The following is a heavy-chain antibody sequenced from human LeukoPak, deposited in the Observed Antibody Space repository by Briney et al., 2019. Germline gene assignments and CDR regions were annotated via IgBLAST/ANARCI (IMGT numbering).Heavy chain of an antibody. Sequence: GGSLRLSCVASGFTLSSYGMHWVRQPPSKGLEWVAVIWYDGSNKYYADSVKGRFTISRDNSKNTLYLQMNSLRAEDTAVYYCARTPVGYSSSSPFDYWGQGTLVTVSS. CDR2: IWYDGSNK. CDR3: ARTPVGYSSSSPFDY. CDR1: GFTLSSYG. V-gene: IGHV3-33*01. J-gene: IGHJ4*02. D-gene: IGHD6-6*01.